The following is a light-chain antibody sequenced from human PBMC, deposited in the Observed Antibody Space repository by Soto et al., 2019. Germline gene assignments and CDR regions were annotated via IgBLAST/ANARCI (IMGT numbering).Light chain of an antibody. J-gene: IGKJ1*01. V-gene: IGKV1-5*03. CDR1: QSISSW. Sequence: DIQMTQSPSTLSASVGDRVTITCRASQSISSWLAWYQQKPGKAPKLLIYKASSLESGVPSRFSGSGSSTEFTLTISSLQPDDFPTYYCQQFNNYPWTFGPGTRVEIK. CDR3: QQFNNYPWT. CDR2: KAS.